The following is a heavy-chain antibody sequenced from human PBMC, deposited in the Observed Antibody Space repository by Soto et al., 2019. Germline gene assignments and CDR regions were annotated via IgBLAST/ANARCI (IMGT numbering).Heavy chain of an antibody. J-gene: IGHJ4*02. CDR2: INPSGGST. Sequence: ASVKVSCTASGXTFTSYYMHWVRQAPGQGLEWMGIINPSGGSTSYAQKFQGRVTMTRDTSTSTVYMELSSLRSEDTAVYYCASPAGTRSLAIDYWGQGTLVTVSS. D-gene: IGHD6-13*01. CDR1: GXTFTSYY. V-gene: IGHV1-46*03. CDR3: ASPAGTRSLAIDY.